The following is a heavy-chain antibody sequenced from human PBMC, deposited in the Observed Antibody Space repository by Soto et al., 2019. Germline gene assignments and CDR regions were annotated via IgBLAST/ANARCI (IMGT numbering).Heavy chain of an antibody. J-gene: IGHJ4*02. D-gene: IGHD2-21*02. Sequence: ENLVLPCTVTCYFLNRKRFYLGLVRQAPGKGLEWIGSIYYSGSTYNNPSLRSRVSMSIDTSKDQFSLKLKSVTAADTALYFCARQRTSVVTQAYFDVWGPGSLVTVSS. CDR3: ARQRTSVVTQAYFDV. CDR2: IYYSGST. V-gene: IGHV4-39*01. CDR1: CYFLNRKRFY.